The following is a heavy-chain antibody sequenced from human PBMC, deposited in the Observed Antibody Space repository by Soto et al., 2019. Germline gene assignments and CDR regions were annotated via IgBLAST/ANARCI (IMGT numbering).Heavy chain of an antibody. CDR2: IYYSGST. D-gene: IGHD3-3*01. CDR1: GGSISSYY. V-gene: IGHV4-59*01. J-gene: IGHJ6*02. CDR3: ARDAPRDFWSGYYYYGMDV. Sequence: WETLSLTCTVSGGSISSYYWSWIRQPPGKGLEWIGYIYYSGSTNYNPSLKSRVTISVDTSKNQFSLKLSSVTAADTAVYYCARDAPRDFWSGYYYYGMDVWGQGTTVTVSS.